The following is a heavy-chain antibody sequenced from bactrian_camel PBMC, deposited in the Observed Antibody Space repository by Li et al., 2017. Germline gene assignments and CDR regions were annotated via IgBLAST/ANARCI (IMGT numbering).Heavy chain of an antibody. CDR3: ATDDARLIACGSSCRPY. J-gene: IGHJ4*01. Sequence: VQLVESGGGSVQAGGSLRLSCVASGRRVASYCLHWFRQAPGKEREEVATIDANDDSTYADSVKGRFTISRDNAMNTLTLQMNSLTTEDNGVYYCATDDARLIACGSSCRPYWGQGTQVTVS. CDR1: GRRVASYC. V-gene: IGHV3S57*01. D-gene: IGHD2*01. CDR2: IDANDDS.